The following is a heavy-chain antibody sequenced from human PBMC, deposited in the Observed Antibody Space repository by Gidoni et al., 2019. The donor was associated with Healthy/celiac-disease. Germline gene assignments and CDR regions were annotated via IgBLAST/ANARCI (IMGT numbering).Heavy chain of an antibody. V-gene: IGHV3-30*18. Sequence: QVQLVESGGGVVQPGRSLRLYCAASGFTFSRYGMHWVRQAPGKGLEWMAVISYDGSNKYYADSVKGRFTISRDNSKNTLYLQMNSLRAEDTAVYYCAKDAIGYCSSTSCYKFGGVGMDVWGQGTTVTVSS. CDR3: AKDAIGYCSSTSCYKFGGVGMDV. D-gene: IGHD2-2*02. CDR2: ISYDGSNK. CDR1: GFTFSRYG. J-gene: IGHJ6*02.